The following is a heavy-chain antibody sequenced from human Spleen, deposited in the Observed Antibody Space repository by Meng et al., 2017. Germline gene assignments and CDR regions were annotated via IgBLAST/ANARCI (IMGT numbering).Heavy chain of an antibody. CDR1: GGSFSGYY. D-gene: IGHD3-22*01. V-gene: IGHV4-34*01. CDR3: AVVVTEEVSIVEH. J-gene: IGHJ1*01. Sequence: QGQLQRWGAGLLKPSETLSLTCAVYGGSFSGYYWSWIRQPPGKGLEWIGEINHSGSTNYNPSLKSRVTISVDTSKNQFSLKLSSVTAADTAVYYCAVVVTEEVSIVEHWGQGTLVTVSS. CDR2: INHSGST.